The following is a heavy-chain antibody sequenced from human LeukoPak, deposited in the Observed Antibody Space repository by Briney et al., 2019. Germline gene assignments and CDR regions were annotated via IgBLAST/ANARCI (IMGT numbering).Heavy chain of an antibody. Sequence: PGGSLRLSCAASGFTFSSQTMTWVRQAPGKGLEWVSVISPDGSTTYYADSVKGRFTISRDNSKNTLYLQMNSLRAEDTAVYYCAKDLGYDSSGYYYLFDYWGQGTLVTVSS. V-gene: IGHV3-23*01. D-gene: IGHD3-22*01. CDR2: ISPDGSTT. CDR3: AKDLGYDSSGYYYLFDY. J-gene: IGHJ4*02. CDR1: GFTFSSQT.